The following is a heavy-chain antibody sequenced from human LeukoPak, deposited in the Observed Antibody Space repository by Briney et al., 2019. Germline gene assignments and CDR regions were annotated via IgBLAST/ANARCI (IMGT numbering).Heavy chain of an antibody. V-gene: IGHV4-59*12. Sequence: SETLSLTCTVSGGSISSYYWSWIRQPPGKGLEWIGYIYYSGSTYYNPSLKSRVTISVDTSKNQFSLKLSSVTAADTAVYYCARALYCSSTSCSQPPNWFDPWGQGTLVTVSS. D-gene: IGHD2-2*01. CDR3: ARALYCSSTSCSQPPNWFDP. CDR2: IYYSGST. CDR1: GGSISSYY. J-gene: IGHJ5*02.